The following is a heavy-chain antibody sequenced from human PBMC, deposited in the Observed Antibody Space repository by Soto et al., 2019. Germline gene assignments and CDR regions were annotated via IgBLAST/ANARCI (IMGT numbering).Heavy chain of an antibody. J-gene: IGHJ4*02. V-gene: IGHV4-59*01. Sequence: PSETLSLTCTVSGGSINSYFWSWIRQSPGKGLEWIGHIYYSGSTSYSPSLKSRVSISVDTSKNQFSLEVHSVTAADTAVYYCARAGTNMVQFDYWGQGTRVTFSS. CDR2: IYYSGST. CDR3: ARAGTNMVQFDY. D-gene: IGHD3-10*01. CDR1: GGSINSYF.